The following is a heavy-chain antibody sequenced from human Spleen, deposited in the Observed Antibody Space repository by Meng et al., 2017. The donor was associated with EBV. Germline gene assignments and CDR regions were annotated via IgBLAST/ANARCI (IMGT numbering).Heavy chain of an antibody. CDR1: GGSFSGYG. J-gene: IGHJ4*02. CDR2: INHSGSA. CDR3: ARGLDDISGYSPAQLDY. Sequence: VRLLQWGAGLFKPSETLPLTCAVYGGSFSGYGWTWIRQPPGKGLEWIGEINHSGSANYKPSLKSRVTISVDTSKKQFSLKLSSVTAADTAVYYCARGLDDISGYSPAQLDYWGQGTLVTVPS. V-gene: IGHV4-34*01. D-gene: IGHD3-22*01.